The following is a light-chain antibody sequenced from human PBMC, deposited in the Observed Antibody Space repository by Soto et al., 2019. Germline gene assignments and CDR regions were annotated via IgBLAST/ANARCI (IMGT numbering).Light chain of an antibody. Sequence: QSALTQPASVSGSPGQSITISCTGTSSDVGSYNYVSWYQQHPGKAPKLMIYEVSDRPSGISSRFSGSKSGNTASLTISGLQTEEDADYYCSSYTSSSTLFGTGTKVTVL. CDR1: SSDVGSYNY. V-gene: IGLV2-14*01. CDR2: EVS. J-gene: IGLJ1*01. CDR3: SSYTSSSTL.